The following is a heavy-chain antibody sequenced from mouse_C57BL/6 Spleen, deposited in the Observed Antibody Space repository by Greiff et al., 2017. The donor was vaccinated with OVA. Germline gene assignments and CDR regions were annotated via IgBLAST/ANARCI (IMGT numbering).Heavy chain of an antibody. CDR3: AKKEGGDGYPYYFDY. V-gene: IGHV1-64*01. CDR2: IHPNSGST. Sequence: QVQLQQPGAELVKPGASVKLSCKASGYTFTSYWMHWVKQRPGQGLEWIGMIHPNSGSTNYNEKFKSKATLTADKSSSTAYMQLSSLTSEDSAVYYCAKKEGGDGYPYYFDYWGQGTTLTVSS. D-gene: IGHD2-3*01. CDR1: GYTFTSYW. J-gene: IGHJ2*01.